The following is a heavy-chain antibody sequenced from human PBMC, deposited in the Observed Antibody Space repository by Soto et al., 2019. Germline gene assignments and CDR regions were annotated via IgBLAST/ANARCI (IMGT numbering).Heavy chain of an antibody. D-gene: IGHD3-22*01. CDR1: GYTLTELS. Sequence: ASVKVSCKVSGYTLTELSMHWVRQAPGKGLEWMGGFDPEDGETIYAQKFQGRVTMTEDTSTDTAYMELSSLRSEDTAVYYCATQARPYDYDSSGHDAFDIWGQGKMVT. CDR3: ATQARPYDYDSSGHDAFDI. V-gene: IGHV1-24*01. CDR2: FDPEDGET. J-gene: IGHJ3*02.